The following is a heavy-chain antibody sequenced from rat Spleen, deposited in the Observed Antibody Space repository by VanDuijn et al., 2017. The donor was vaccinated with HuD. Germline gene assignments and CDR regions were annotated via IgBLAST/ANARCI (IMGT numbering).Heavy chain of an antibody. D-gene: IGHD1-12*01. CDR1: GFTFSNYV. CDR3: TPYEGGSAY. Sequence: EVQLVESGGGLVRPGRSMKLSCAASGFTFSNYVMAWVRQAPKKGLEWVAYINYDGGSTYYPDSVKGRFTISRDNAKSTLYLQMNSLRSEDTATYYCTPYEGGSAYWGQGTLVTVSS. V-gene: IGHV5-20*01. J-gene: IGHJ3*01. CDR2: INYDGGST.